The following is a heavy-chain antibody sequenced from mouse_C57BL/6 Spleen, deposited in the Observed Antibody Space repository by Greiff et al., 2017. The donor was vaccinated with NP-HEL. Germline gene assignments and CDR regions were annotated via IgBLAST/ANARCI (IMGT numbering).Heavy chain of an antibody. J-gene: IGHJ3*01. D-gene: IGHD1-1*01. CDR1: GYTFTSYW. Sequence: QVQLQQPGAELVKPGASVKLSCKASGYTFTSYWMHWVKQRPGQGLEWIGMIHPNSGSTNYNEKFKSKATLTVDKSSSTAYMQLSSLTSEDSAVYYCARERDYYGSSYGFAYWGQGTLVTVSA. CDR3: ARERDYYGSSYGFAY. V-gene: IGHV1-64*01. CDR2: IHPNSGST.